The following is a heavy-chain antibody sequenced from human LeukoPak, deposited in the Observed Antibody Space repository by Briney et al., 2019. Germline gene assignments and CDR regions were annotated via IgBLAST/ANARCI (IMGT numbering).Heavy chain of an antibody. J-gene: IGHJ6*03. V-gene: IGHV1-8*01. CDR2: MNPNSGNT. CDR1: GYTFTSYD. D-gene: IGHD5-24*01. CDR3: ARSDRRDGYNFVVYYYYMDV. Sequence: GASVKVSCKASGYTFTSYDINWVRQATGQGLEWMGWMNPNSGNTGYAQKFQGRVTMTRNTSISTAYMELSSLRSEDTAVYYCARSDRRDGYNFVVYYYYMDVWGKGTTVTVSS.